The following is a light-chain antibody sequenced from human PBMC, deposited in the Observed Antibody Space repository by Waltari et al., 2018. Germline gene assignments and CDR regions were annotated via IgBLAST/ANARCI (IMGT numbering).Light chain of an antibody. CDR2: ATS. CDR3: LQYSFFPWT. Sequence: DIQMTQSPSSLSASTGDTVIITCRASQDITTFLNWYQQKPGKPPKRLIYATSSLEAGVPSRFRGSGSGTYFTLTISGLQPEDFATYYCLQYSFFPWTFGQGTKVDVK. CDR1: QDITTF. V-gene: IGKV1-17*01. J-gene: IGKJ1*01.